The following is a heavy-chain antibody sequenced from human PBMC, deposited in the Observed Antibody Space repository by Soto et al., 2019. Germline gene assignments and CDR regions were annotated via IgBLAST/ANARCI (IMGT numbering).Heavy chain of an antibody. J-gene: IGHJ6*03. D-gene: IGHD5-18*01. CDR3: ARDQTDTAMDYYYYYYMDV. V-gene: IGHV3-7*01. CDR2: IKQDGSEK. Sequence: GGSLRLSCAASGFTFSSYWMSWVRQAPGKGLEWVANIKQDGSEKYYVDSVKGRFTISRDNAKNSLYLQMNSLRAEDTAVYYCARDQTDTAMDYYYYYYMDVWGKGTTVTVSS. CDR1: GFTFSSYW.